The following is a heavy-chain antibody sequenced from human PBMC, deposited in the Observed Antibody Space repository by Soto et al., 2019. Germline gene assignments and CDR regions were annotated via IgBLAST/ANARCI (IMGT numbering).Heavy chain of an antibody. CDR1: GDSISTEGYY. V-gene: IGHV4-31*03. D-gene: IGHD1-26*01. Sequence: PSETLSLTCSVSGDSISTEGYYWSWNRQHPGKGLVWIGYICYSGLTSYNPSLKSRVTISRATSKNQFYLKLSSVTAADTAVYYCAGSRSSYVEDFQKWGQGTLVTVSS. J-gene: IGHJ1*01. CDR2: ICYSGLT. CDR3: AGSRSSYVEDFQK.